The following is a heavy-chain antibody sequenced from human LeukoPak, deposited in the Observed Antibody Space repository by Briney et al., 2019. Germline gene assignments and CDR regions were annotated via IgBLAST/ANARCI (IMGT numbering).Heavy chain of an antibody. CDR3: AKDRSCTNDVCHGDFDY. D-gene: IGHD2-8*01. J-gene: IGHJ4*02. V-gene: IGHV3-64*01. CDR1: GFTFSSYA. CDR2: ISSNGGST. Sequence: GGSLRLSCAASGFTFSSYAMHWVRQAPGKGLEYVSAISSNGGSTYYANSVKGRFTISRDNSKNTLYLQMGSLRAEDTAVYYCAKDRSCTNDVCHGDFDYWGQGTLVTVSS.